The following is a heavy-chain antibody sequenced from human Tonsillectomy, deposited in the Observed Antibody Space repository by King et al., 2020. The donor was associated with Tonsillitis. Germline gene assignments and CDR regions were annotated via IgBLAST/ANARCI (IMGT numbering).Heavy chain of an antibody. CDR3: ARVRSGYYYYYYMDV. Sequence: LQLQESGPGLVKPSQTLSLTCTVSGGSISSGSYYWSWIRQPAGKGLEWIGRIYTSGSTNYNPSLKSRVTISVDTSKNQFSLKLSSVTAADTAVYYCARVRSGYYYYYYMDVWGKGTTVTVSS. CDR1: GGSISSGSYY. CDR2: IYTSGST. J-gene: IGHJ6*03. D-gene: IGHD2-15*01. V-gene: IGHV4-61*02.